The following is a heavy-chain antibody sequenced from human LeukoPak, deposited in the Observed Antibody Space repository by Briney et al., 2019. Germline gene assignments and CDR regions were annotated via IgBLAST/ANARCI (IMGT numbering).Heavy chain of an antibody. Sequence: ASVKVSCKASGYTFTGYYMHWVRQAPGQGLEWIGRINPNSGGTNYAQKFQGRVTMTRDTSISTAYMELSRLRSDDTAVYYCARERYDILTGYGHWGQGTLVTVSS. V-gene: IGHV1-2*06. CDR1: GYTFTGYY. CDR3: ARERYDILTGYGH. CDR2: INPNSGGT. J-gene: IGHJ4*02. D-gene: IGHD3-9*01.